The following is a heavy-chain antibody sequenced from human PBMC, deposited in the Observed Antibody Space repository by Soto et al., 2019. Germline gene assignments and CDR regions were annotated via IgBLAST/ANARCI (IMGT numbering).Heavy chain of an antibody. CDR1: GYTFSDYS. CDR3: ARDSCFGGTCGDDAFDV. Sequence: VHFVQSGAEVKKPGASVTVSCKASGYTFSDYSVHWVRQAPGQRFEWMGWINSGNGDTKYAQNLKGRVTISSDTSASTAYMELSSLTSEDTAVYYCARDSCFGGTCGDDAFDVWGQGTMVTVSP. CDR2: INSGNGDT. D-gene: IGHD2-15*01. J-gene: IGHJ3*01. V-gene: IGHV1-3*01.